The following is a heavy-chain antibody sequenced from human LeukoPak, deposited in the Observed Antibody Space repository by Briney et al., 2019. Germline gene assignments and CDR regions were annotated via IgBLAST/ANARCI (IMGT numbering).Heavy chain of an antibody. D-gene: IGHD2-21*01. J-gene: IGHJ4*02. CDR1: SETLSLYY. V-gene: IGHV4-34*01. CDR3: ARRSYGGEWVLRYFDY. CDR2: INYSGST. Sequence: EPLTLPFALYSETLSLYYSRGPPQPPEKAVEGLGEINYSGSTKYNTTHKSRVTTAEDPSKNQFSLTLSSVNAADTAVYYCARRSYGGEWVLRYFDYWGQGTLVTVSS.